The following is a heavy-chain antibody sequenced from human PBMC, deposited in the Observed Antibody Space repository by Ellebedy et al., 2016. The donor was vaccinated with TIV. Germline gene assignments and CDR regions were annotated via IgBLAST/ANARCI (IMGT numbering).Heavy chain of an antibody. CDR1: GGSVSYGRYY. D-gene: IGHD3-16*01. V-gene: IGHV4-61*01. J-gene: IGHJ4*02. CDR2: MYSTGTT. Sequence: SETLSLXXIVSGGSVSYGRYYWSWIRQSPGKGLEWIGSMYSTGTTNYNPSLKSRVFISVDTSKNQFSLKLSSVTAADTAVYYCATDWGRAAVLWGQGTLVTVSS. CDR3: ATDWGRAAVL.